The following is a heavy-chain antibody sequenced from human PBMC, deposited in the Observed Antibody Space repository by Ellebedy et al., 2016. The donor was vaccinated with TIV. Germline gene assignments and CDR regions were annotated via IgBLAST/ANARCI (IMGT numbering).Heavy chain of an antibody. V-gene: IGHV3-7*03. Sequence: PGGSLRLSCAASGFTFSSYWMTWVRQAPGKGLDWVAHIKQDGSEKYYLDSVKGRFAISRDNAKHSLFLQMNSLRAEDTAVYYCERALYYYDSSGSGGDYFDYWGRGTLVTVSS. D-gene: IGHD3-22*01. CDR3: ERALYYYDSSGSGGDYFDY. CDR1: GFTFSSYW. CDR2: IKQDGSEK. J-gene: IGHJ4*02.